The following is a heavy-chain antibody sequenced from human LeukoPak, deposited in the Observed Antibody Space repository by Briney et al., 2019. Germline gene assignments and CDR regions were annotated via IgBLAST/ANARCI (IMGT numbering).Heavy chain of an antibody. V-gene: IGHV1-46*01. J-gene: IGHJ6*02. Sequence: ASVKVSCKASGYTFTSYYMHWVRQAPGQGLEWMGIINPSGGSTSYTQKFQGRVTMTRDTSTSTVYMELSSLRSEDTAVYYCAREGFPPKIPDFWSGLGPYYYYGMDVWGQGTTVTVSS. CDR2: INPSGGST. CDR3: AREGFPPKIPDFWSGLGPYYYYGMDV. CDR1: GYTFTSYY. D-gene: IGHD3-3*01.